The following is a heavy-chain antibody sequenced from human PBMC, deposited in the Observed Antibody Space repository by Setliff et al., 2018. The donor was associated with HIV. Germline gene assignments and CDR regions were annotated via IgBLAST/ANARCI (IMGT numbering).Heavy chain of an antibody. D-gene: IGHD3-9*01. V-gene: IGHV4-61*09. J-gene: IGHJ6*03. CDR1: GDSISSGSYF. Sequence: PSETLSLTCTVSGDSISSGSYFWIWIRQPAGKGLEWIGHISTTGSTNYNPSLKSRAIMSVDTSRNQFSLKLSSVTAADTAVYYCARGHDNKYYYFYYMDVWGKGTTVTVSS. CDR3: ARGHDNKYYYFYYMDV. CDR2: ISTTGST.